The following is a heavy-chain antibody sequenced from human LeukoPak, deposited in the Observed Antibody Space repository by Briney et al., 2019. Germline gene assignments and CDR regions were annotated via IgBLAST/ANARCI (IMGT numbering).Heavy chain of an antibody. CDR2: IDPSGVGT. J-gene: IGHJ5*02. D-gene: IGHD1-26*01. CDR3: ARDKVGNNWFDP. CDR1: GYPFTSYY. V-gene: IGHV1-46*01. Sequence: ASVKVSSKASGYPFTSYYIHWVRQAPGQGLEWMGIIDPSGVGTTYAQEFQGRVTMTRDTPTNTVYMEVSSLRSEDTAIYYCARDKVGNNWFDPWGQGTLVTVSS.